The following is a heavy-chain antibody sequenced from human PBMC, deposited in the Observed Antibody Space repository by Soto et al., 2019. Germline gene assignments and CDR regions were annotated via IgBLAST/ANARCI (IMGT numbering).Heavy chain of an antibody. J-gene: IGHJ4*02. Sequence: QVQLVESGGGVVQPGRSLRLSCAASGFTFSSFGMHWVRQAPGKGLEWVALISYDGSLEYYADSVKGRFTISRDNSKDKLHLQMNRLRAEDTAVYFWAKNRGYTYGPGTFNNWGQGNLVSVSP. CDR2: ISYDGSLE. D-gene: IGHD5-18*01. CDR3: AKNRGYTYGPGTFNN. V-gene: IGHV3-30*18. CDR1: GFTFSSFG.